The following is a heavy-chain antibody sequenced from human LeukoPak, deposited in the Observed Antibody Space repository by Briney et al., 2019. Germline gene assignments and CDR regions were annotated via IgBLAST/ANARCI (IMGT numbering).Heavy chain of an antibody. D-gene: IGHD1-1*01. CDR2: INQDGSAR. V-gene: IGHV3-7*01. CDR1: GFTFSRYW. J-gene: IGHJ4*02. CDR3: ATMGLEPLPYYFDY. Sequence: GGSLRLSCAASGFTFSRYWMSWVRQAPGKGLEWVANINQDGSARYHVDSVRGRSTISRDNARNSLFLQMDSLRAEDTAVYYCATMGLEPLPYYFDYWGQGTLVTVSS.